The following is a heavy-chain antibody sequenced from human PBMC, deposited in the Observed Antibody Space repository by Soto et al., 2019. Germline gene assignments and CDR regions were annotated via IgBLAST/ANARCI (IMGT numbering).Heavy chain of an antibody. V-gene: IGHV4-59*12. Sequence: SETLSLTCTASGGSISSYYWSWIRQPPGKGLEWIGYIYYSGSTYYNPSLKSRVTISVDTSKNQFSLKLSSVTAADTAVYYCARELVGARGRNWFDPWGQGTQVTVSS. CDR2: IYYSGST. CDR3: ARELVGARGRNWFDP. J-gene: IGHJ5*02. CDR1: GGSISSYY. D-gene: IGHD1-26*01.